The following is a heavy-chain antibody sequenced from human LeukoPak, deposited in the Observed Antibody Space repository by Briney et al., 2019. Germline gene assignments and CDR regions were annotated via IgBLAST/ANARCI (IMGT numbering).Heavy chain of an antibody. V-gene: IGHV1-8*01. CDR3: ARGRRSRVAATTGYYYYMDV. CDR1: GYTFTSYD. Sequence: ASVKVSCKASGYTFTSYDINWVRQATGQGLEWMGWMNPNSGNTGYAQKFQGRVTMTRNTSISTAYMELSSLRSEDTAVYYCARGRRSRVAATTGYYYYMDVWGKGTKVTVSS. J-gene: IGHJ6*03. CDR2: MNPNSGNT. D-gene: IGHD2-15*01.